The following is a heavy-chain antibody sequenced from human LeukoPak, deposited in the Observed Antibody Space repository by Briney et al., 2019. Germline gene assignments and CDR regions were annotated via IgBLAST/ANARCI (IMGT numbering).Heavy chain of an antibody. D-gene: IGHD6-13*01. V-gene: IGHV6-1*01. CDR2: TYYGSKWYN. CDR3: ARQEQQLIYNWFDP. CDR1: GDSVSSNSAA. Sequence: SQTLSLTCAISGDSVSSNSAAWNWIRQSPSRGLEWLGRTYYGSKWYNDYAVSVKSRITIKPDTSKNQFSPQLSSVTAADTAVYYCARQEQQLIYNWFDPWGQGTLVTVSS. J-gene: IGHJ5*02.